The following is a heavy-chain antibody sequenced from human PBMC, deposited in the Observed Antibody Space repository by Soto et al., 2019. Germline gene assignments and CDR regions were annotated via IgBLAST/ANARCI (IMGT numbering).Heavy chain of an antibody. CDR1: GGTFSSYA. Sequence: QVQLVQSGAEVKKPGSSVKVSCKASGGTFSSYAISWVRQAPGQGLEWMGGILPISGTANYAQKFQGRVTITADESTSTAYMELSSLRSEDTAVYYCASSQGSSTSLEIYYYYYYGMDVWGQGTTVTVSS. J-gene: IGHJ6*02. V-gene: IGHV1-69*01. CDR2: ILPISGTA. CDR3: ASSQGSSTSLEIYYYYYYGMDV. D-gene: IGHD2-2*01.